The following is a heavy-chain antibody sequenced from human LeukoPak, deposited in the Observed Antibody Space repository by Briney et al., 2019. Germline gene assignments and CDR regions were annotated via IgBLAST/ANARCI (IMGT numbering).Heavy chain of an antibody. Sequence: PGGSLRLSCAASGFTFSDYQMGWVRQAPGKGLEWVANTRQDGSEKYYADSVKGRFTISRDNAKNSLDLQMNSLRAEDTAVYYCARGQWLALRGQGTLVTVSS. CDR1: GFTFSDYQ. V-gene: IGHV3-7*01. J-gene: IGHJ4*02. CDR2: TRQDGSEK. D-gene: IGHD6-19*01. CDR3: ARGQWLAL.